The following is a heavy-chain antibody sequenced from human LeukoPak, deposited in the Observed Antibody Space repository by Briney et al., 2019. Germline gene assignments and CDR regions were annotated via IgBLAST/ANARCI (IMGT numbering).Heavy chain of an antibody. J-gene: IGHJ4*02. V-gene: IGHV3-30-3*01. Sequence: GGSLRLSCAASGFTFKNYAMSWVRQAPGEGLEWVAVISYDGSNKYYADSVKGRFTISRDNSKNTLYLQMNSLRAEDTAVYYCARAALAYCGGDCYSHFDYWGQGTLVTVSS. CDR3: ARAALAYCGGDCYSHFDY. CDR2: ISYDGSNK. CDR1: GFTFKNYA. D-gene: IGHD2-21*02.